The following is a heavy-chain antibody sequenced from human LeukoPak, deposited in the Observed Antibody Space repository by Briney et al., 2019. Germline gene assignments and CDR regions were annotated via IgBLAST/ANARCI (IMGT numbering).Heavy chain of an antibody. Sequence: PGGSLRLSCAASGFTFSDYYMSWIRQAPGQGLEWVSYFSSSGSTIYYADSVKGRFTISRDNAKNSLYLQMNSLRAEDTAVYDCASKRRLQKYTLDYWGQGTLVTVSS. V-gene: IGHV3-11*04. CDR1: GFTFSDYY. D-gene: IGHD6-25*01. J-gene: IGHJ4*02. CDR3: ASKRRLQKYTLDY. CDR2: FSSSGSTI.